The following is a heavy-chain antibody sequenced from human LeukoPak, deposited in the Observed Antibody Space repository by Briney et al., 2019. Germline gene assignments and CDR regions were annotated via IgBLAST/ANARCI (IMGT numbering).Heavy chain of an antibody. CDR1: GGSISYYY. CDR2: IYYTGNT. V-gene: IGHV4-59*01. CDR3: ARGMTLPDY. D-gene: IGHD2-8*01. J-gene: IGHJ4*02. Sequence: SETLSLTCTVSGGSISYYYWSWIRQRPGKGLESIGHIYYTGNTNYNPSLKSRVTISVDTSKNQFSLKVSSVTAADTAVYYCARGMTLPDYWGQGTLVTVSS.